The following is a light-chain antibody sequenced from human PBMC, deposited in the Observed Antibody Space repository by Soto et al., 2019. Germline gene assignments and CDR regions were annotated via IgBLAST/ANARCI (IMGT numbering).Light chain of an antibody. V-gene: IGLV1-44*01. CDR2: DSN. CDR1: RSNIGFNS. J-gene: IGLJ3*02. CDR3: AAWDDSVNGHWV. Sequence: QSVLTQPPSASGTPGQRVTISCSGSRSNIGFNSVTWYQQLPGKAPKLLIYDSNERPSGVPDRISGSKSGTSASLAISGLQSEDEADYFCAAWDDSVNGHWVFGGGTKLTVL.